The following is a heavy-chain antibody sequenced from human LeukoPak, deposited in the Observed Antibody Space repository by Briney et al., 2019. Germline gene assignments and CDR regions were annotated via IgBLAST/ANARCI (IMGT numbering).Heavy chain of an antibody. V-gene: IGHV3-23*01. CDR2: IGGGGCST. CDR3: ARDDAIGGGYLDS. D-gene: IGHD2/OR15-2a*01. Sequence: GGSLRLSCAASGFPFTSYGMSWVRQAPGKGLEWVSLIGGGGCSTYYADSVKGRFTISRDNSKNTLYLQVNRLTAEDTAVYYCARDDAIGGGYLDSWGRGTLVTVSS. CDR1: GFPFTSYG. J-gene: IGHJ4*02.